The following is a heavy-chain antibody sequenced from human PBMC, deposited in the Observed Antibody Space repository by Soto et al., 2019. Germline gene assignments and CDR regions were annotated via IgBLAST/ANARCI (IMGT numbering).Heavy chain of an antibody. CDR2: IIPIFGTA. CDR3: ARDRSTITIFGVVIIPGMDV. Sequence: GXSVKFSCKASVGSFSSYAISWVRQAPGQGLELVGGIIPIFGTANYAQKFQGRVPITADESTSTAYLELSSLRSEDTAVYYCARDRSTITIFGVVIIPGMDVSGHGTTVTVSS. V-gene: IGHV1-69*13. J-gene: IGHJ6*02. CDR1: VGSFSSYA. D-gene: IGHD3-3*01.